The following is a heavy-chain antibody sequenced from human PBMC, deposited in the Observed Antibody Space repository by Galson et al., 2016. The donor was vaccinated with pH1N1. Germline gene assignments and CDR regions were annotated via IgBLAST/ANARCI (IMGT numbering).Heavy chain of an antibody. CDR1: GFTFSSYA. CDR3: ARDHLPDILTDYPVN. D-gene: IGHD3-9*01. V-gene: IGHV3-33*08. Sequence: SLRLSCAASGFTFSSYAMSWVRQAPGKGLEWVAVIWYDGSNKYYADSVKGRFTISRDNSKNTLYLQMNSLRAEDTAVYYCARDHLPDILTDYPVNWGQGTLVTVSS. J-gene: IGHJ4*02. CDR2: IWYDGSNK.